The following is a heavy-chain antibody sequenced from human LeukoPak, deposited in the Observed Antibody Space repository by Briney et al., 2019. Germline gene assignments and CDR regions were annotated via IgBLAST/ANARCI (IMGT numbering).Heavy chain of an antibody. Sequence: SETLSLTCTVSGGSISSSSYYWGWIRQPPGKGLEWIGSIYYSGSTYYNPSLKSRGTISVDTSKNQFSLKLSSVTAADTAVYYCARLVAYCSSTSCPGGWFDPWGQGTLVTVSS. J-gene: IGHJ5*02. CDR2: IYYSGST. CDR1: GGSISSSSYY. CDR3: ARLVAYCSSTSCPGGWFDP. D-gene: IGHD2-2*01. V-gene: IGHV4-39*01.